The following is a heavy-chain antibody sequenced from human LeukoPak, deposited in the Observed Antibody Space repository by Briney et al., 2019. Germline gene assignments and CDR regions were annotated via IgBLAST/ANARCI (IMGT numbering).Heavy chain of an antibody. V-gene: IGHV4-34*01. J-gene: IGHJ4*02. Sequence: PSETLSLTCAVYGGSFSGYYWSWIRQPPGKGLEWIGEINHSGSTNYNPSLKSRVTISVDTSKNQFSLKLSSVTAADTAVYYCASLPLHCSSTSCYRALAFDYWGQGTLVTVSS. CDR2: INHSGST. CDR1: GGSFSGYY. CDR3: ASLPLHCSSTSCYRALAFDY. D-gene: IGHD2-2*01.